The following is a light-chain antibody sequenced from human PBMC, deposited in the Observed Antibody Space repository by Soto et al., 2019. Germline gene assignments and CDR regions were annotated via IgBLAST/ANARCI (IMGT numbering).Light chain of an antibody. Sequence: QSALTQPRSVSGSPGQSVTISCTGTSTDVGGYNYVSWYQQHPGKAPKLMIYDVSMRPSGVPDRFSGSKSGNTASLTISGLQAEDEADYYCCSYAGNYSYVFGTGTKLTVL. V-gene: IGLV2-11*01. CDR1: STDVGGYNY. J-gene: IGLJ1*01. CDR2: DVS. CDR3: CSYAGNYSYV.